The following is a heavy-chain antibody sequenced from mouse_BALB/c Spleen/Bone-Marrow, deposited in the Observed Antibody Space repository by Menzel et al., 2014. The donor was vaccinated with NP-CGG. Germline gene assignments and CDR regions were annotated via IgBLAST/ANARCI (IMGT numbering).Heavy chain of an antibody. Sequence: EVKPVESGGGLVQPGGSLKLSCAASGFDFSGFWMGWVRQAPGKGLEWIGEINPDSSTINYTPSLKDRFIISRDNAKNTLYLQMSKVRSEDTALYYCARLGYYGGFAYWGQGTLVTVSA. CDR2: INPDSSTI. D-gene: IGHD2-3*01. V-gene: IGHV4-1*02. J-gene: IGHJ3*01. CDR1: GFDFSGFW. CDR3: ARLGYYGGFAY.